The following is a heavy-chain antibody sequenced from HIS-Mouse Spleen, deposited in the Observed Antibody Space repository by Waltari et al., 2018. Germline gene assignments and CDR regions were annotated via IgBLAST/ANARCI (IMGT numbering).Heavy chain of an antibody. CDR1: GGSIRSSSYY. V-gene: IGHV4-39*01. Sequence: QLQLQESGPGVVKPSATVSLTCTVSGGSIRSSSYYWGWIRRPPGKGLEWLGSIYYSGSTYYNPSLKSRVTISVDTSKNQFSLKLSSVTAADTAVYYCARKRTASGWFDPWGQGTLVTVSS. CDR2: IYYSGST. CDR3: ARKRTASGWFDP. D-gene: IGHD2-21*02. J-gene: IGHJ5*02.